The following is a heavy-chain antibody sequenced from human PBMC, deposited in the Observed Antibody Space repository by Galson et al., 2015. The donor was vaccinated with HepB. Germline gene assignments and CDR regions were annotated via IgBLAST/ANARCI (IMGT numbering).Heavy chain of an antibody. CDR1: ISDYY. CDR2: IYYTGGT. J-gene: IGHJ4*02. D-gene: IGHD1-26*01. CDR3: VGGAQWELLPGLDH. V-gene: IGHV4-59*01. Sequence: ISDYYWSWVRQSPGKGLEWIGYIYYTGGTKYNPSLKSRVTISVDASKNQFSLKLRSVTAADTGSYYCVGGAQWELLPGLDHWGQGTLVSVSP.